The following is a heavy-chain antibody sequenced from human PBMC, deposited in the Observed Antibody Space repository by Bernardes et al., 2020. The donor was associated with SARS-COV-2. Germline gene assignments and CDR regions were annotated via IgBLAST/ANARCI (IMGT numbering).Heavy chain of an antibody. CDR2: ISGSGGST. D-gene: IGHD2-2*01. Sequence: GGSLRLSCAASGFTFSRYAMSWVRQAPGKGLEWVSDISGSGGSTYYADSVKGRFTISRDNSKNTLYLQMNSLRAEDTAVYYCAKGPRSTSDYFDYWGQGTLVTVSS. CDR1: GFTFSRYA. CDR3: AKGPRSTSDYFDY. J-gene: IGHJ4*02. V-gene: IGHV3-23*01.